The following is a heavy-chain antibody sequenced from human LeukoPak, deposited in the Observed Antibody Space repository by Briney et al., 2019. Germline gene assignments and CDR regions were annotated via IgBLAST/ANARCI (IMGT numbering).Heavy chain of an antibody. J-gene: IGHJ4*02. CDR2: IRGSGGTT. CDR3: AKLAYDSALDPL. D-gene: IGHD5-12*01. Sequence: GRSLRLSCAASGFTFSSYAMSWVRQAPGKGLEWVSTIRGSGGTTYYADSAKGRFTISRDNSKNTLYLQMNSLRAEDTAVYYCAKLAYDSALDPLWGQGTLVTVSS. CDR1: GFTFSSYA. V-gene: IGHV3-23*01.